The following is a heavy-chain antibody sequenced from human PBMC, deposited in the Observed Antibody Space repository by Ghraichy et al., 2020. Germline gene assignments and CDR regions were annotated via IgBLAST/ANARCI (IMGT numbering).Heavy chain of an antibody. CDR3: ARMTGTTLGGPDYFDS. J-gene: IGHJ4*02. CDR2: IYYSGNT. Sequence: SETLSLTCSVSGGYISSNNYYWGWVRQPPGKGLEWIGSIYYSGNTYYNDSLKSRVTMSVDTSKNQFSLIMSSVTAADTAVYYCARMTGTTLGGPDYFDSWGQGTLVTVSS. D-gene: IGHD1-7*01. V-gene: IGHV4-39*01. CDR1: GGYISSNNYY.